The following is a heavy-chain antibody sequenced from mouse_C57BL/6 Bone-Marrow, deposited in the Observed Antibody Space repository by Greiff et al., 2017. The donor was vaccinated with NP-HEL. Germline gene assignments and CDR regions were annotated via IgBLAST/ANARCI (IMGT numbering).Heavy chain of an antibody. CDR1: EYEFPSHD. Sequence: EVKLVESGGGLVQPGESLKLSCESNEYEFPSHDMSWVRKTPEQRLELVAAINSDGGSTYYPDTMERRFIITRDNTKKTPYLQMSSLRSEDAALYYCARQDGSSYGARGYWGQGTSVTVSS. J-gene: IGHJ4*01. CDR2: INSDGGST. D-gene: IGHD1-1*01. V-gene: IGHV5-2*01. CDR3: ARQDGSSYGARGY.